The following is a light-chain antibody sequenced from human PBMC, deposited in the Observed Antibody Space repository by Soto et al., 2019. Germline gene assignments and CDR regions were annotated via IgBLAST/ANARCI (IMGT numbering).Light chain of an antibody. Sequence: QSVLTQPPSASGTPGQRVPISCSGSSSNIGSNAVSWYQQLPGTAPKLLIYSNNQRPSEISDRFSGSKSGTSASLAISGLQSEDEANYYCAAWDESLNGPVFGGGTKVTVL. CDR3: AAWDESLNGPV. V-gene: IGLV1-44*01. CDR2: SNN. CDR1: SSNIGSNA. J-gene: IGLJ3*02.